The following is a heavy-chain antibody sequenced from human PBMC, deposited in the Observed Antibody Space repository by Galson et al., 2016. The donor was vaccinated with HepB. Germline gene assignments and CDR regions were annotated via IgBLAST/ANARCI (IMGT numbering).Heavy chain of an antibody. J-gene: IGHJ4*02. D-gene: IGHD4-17*01. V-gene: IGHV1-18*01. CDR1: GFLFTSYA. Sequence: SVKVSCKASGFLFTSYAINWVRQAPGQGLEWMGWISGYNGNTKYAQKFKDRVTMTTDTYTNTTDLEVRRLRSDDTAVYYCARGGPVDDGDKHDCFDYWGQGTVVTVPS. CDR2: ISGYNGNT. CDR3: ARGGPVDDGDKHDCFDY.